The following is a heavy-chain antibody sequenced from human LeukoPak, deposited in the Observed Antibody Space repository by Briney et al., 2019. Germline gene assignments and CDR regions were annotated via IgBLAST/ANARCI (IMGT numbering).Heavy chain of an antibody. CDR2: IYYSGST. Sequence: PSETLSLTCTVSGGSISSSSYYWGWIRQPPGKGLEWIGSIYYSGSTYYNPSLKSRVTISVDTSKNQFSLKLSSVTAADTAVYYCARERGPARGYSYGLDYWGQGTQVTVSS. D-gene: IGHD5-18*01. J-gene: IGHJ4*02. CDR1: GGSISSSSYY. CDR3: ARERGPARGYSYGLDY. V-gene: IGHV4-39*07.